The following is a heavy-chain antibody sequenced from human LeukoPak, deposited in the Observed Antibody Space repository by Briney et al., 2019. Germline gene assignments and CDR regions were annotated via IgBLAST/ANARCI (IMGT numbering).Heavy chain of an antibody. Sequence: SETLSLTCAVYGGSFSVYYWSWIRQPPGKGLEWIGEINHSGSTNYNPSLKSRVTISVDTSKNQFSLMLSSVTAAGTAVYYCARIIHSSSWYYADYWGQGTLVTVSS. D-gene: IGHD6-13*01. CDR1: GGSFSVYY. CDR3: ARIIHSSSWYYADY. V-gene: IGHV4-34*01. CDR2: INHSGST. J-gene: IGHJ4*02.